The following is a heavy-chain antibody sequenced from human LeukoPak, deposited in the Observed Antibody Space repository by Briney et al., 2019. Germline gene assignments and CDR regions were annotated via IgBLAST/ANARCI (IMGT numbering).Heavy chain of an antibody. Sequence: EGSLRLSCAASGFTFSSYAMSWVRQAPGKGLEWVSAISGSGGSTYYADSVKGRFTISRDNSKNTLYLQMNSLRPEDTAVYYCAANCGGDCYAPSSYWGQGTLVTVSS. D-gene: IGHD2-21*02. J-gene: IGHJ1*01. V-gene: IGHV3-23*01. CDR1: GFTFSSYA. CDR3: AANCGGDCYAPSSY. CDR2: ISGSGGST.